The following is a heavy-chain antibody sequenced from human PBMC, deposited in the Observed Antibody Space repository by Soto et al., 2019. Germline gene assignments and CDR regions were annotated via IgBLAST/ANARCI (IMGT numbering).Heavy chain of an antibody. CDR3: AREGGDIVVVPAAMPSHYGMDV. V-gene: IGHV3-33*01. D-gene: IGHD2-2*01. Sequence: GGSLRLSWAASGFTFSSYGMHCVRQAPGKGLEWVAVIWYDGSNKYYADSVKGRFTISRDNSKNTLYLQMNSLRAEDTAVYYCAREGGDIVVVPAAMPSHYGMDVWGQGTTVTVSS. CDR2: IWYDGSNK. J-gene: IGHJ6*02. CDR1: GFTFSSYG.